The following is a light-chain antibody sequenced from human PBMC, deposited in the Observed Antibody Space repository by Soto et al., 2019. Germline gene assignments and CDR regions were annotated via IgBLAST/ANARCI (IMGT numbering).Light chain of an antibody. CDR1: QSFTTSQ. CDR3: QQYASSPRT. CDR2: GAS. J-gene: IGKJ1*01. Sequence: EIVLTQSPGTLSLSPGERATLFCRASQSFTTSQLAWYQQRPGQAPRVLIFGASRRATGIPDRFSGSGSGTDFTLTISRLEPEDSAVNYCQQYASSPRTFGQGTTVEIK. V-gene: IGKV3-20*01.